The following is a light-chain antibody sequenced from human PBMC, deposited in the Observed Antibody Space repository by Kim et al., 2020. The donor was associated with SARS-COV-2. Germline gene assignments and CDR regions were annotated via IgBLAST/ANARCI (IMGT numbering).Light chain of an antibody. J-gene: IGLJ3*02. CDR1: KLGGEY. V-gene: IGLV3-1*01. Sequence: VYPGQTASITCSGDKLGGEYACWYQQKPGQSPVLVIYQDSKRPSGIPERFSGSNSGNTATLTISGTQAMDEADYYCQAWDSSTAWVFGGGTQLTVL. CDR2: QDS. CDR3: QAWDSSTAWV.